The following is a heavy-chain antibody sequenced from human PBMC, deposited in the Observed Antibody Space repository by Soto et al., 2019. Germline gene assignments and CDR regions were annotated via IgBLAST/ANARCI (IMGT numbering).Heavy chain of an antibody. CDR3: ARDPTYSSGWYYFDY. CDR2: ISYDGSNK. J-gene: IGHJ4*02. CDR1: GFTFSSYA. Sequence: QVQLVESGGGVVQPGRSLRLSCAASGFTFSSYAMHWVRQAPGKGLEWVAVISYDGSNKYYADSVKGRFTISRDNSKNTLYLQMNSLRAEDRAVYYCARDPTYSSGWYYFDYWGQGTLVTVSS. V-gene: IGHV3-30-3*01. D-gene: IGHD6-19*01.